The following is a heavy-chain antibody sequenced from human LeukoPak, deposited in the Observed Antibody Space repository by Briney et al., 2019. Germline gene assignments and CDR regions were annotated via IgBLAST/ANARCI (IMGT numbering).Heavy chain of an antibody. Sequence: GASVKVSCKASGYTFTSYDINWVRQATGQGLEWMGWMNPNSGNTGYAQKFQGRVTMTRNTSISTAYMELSSLRSEDTAVYYCASNFRVTGGVDPWGQGTLVTVSS. CDR3: ASNFRVTGGVDP. CDR2: MNPNSGNT. CDR1: GYTFTSYD. D-gene: IGHD1-26*01. J-gene: IGHJ5*02. V-gene: IGHV1-8*01.